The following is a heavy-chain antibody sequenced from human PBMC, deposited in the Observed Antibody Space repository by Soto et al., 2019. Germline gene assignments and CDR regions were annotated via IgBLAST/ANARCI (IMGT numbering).Heavy chain of an antibody. CDR3: ARDYGDCFDF. CDR2: IYYTGST. J-gene: IGHJ4*02. V-gene: IGHV4-59*01. D-gene: IGHD4-17*01. CDR1: GGSISSYY. Sequence: TSETLSLTCTVSGGSISSYYWIWIRQPPGKGLEWIGYIYYTGSTNYNPSLKSRVTISVDTSKNQFSLNLSSVTAADTAVYYCARDYGDCFDFWGQGTLVTSPQ.